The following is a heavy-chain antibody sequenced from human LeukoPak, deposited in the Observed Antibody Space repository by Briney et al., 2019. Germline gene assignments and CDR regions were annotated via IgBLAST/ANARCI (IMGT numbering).Heavy chain of an antibody. CDR2: FDPEDGET. J-gene: IGHJ4*02. Sequence: ASVKVSCKVSGYTLTDLSMHWVRQAPGKGLEWMGGFDPEDGETIYAQKFQGRVTMTEDTSTDTAYMELSSLRSEDTAAYYCATTYLRNFYGSGSYSFWGQGTLVTVSS. CDR3: ATTYLRNFYGSGSYSF. D-gene: IGHD3-10*01. V-gene: IGHV1-24*01. CDR1: GYTLTDLS.